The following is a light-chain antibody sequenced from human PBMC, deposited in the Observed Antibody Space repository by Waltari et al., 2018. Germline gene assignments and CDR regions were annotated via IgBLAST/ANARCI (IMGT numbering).Light chain of an antibody. CDR1: TSDVVGYNY. V-gene: IGLV2-8*01. CDR2: EVS. J-gene: IGLJ3*02. Sequence: QSALTQPPSASGSPGQSVTISCTGTTSDVVGYNYASWYQQHPVKAPKVMIYEVSKRPSGVPDRFSGSKSGNTASLTVSGVQAEDEADYYCSSYGGSNNLVFGGGTKLTVL. CDR3: SSYGGSNNLV.